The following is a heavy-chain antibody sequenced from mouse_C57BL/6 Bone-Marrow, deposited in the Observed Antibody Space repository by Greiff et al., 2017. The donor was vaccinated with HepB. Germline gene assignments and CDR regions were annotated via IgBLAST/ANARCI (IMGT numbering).Heavy chain of an antibody. CDR3: AGGGTPSYWYFDV. CDR1: GYTLTSYW. J-gene: IGHJ1*03. Sequence: QVQLQQSGAELVKPGASVKMSCKASGYTLTSYWITWVKQRPGQGLEWIGDIYPGSGSTNYNEKFKSKATLTVDTSSSTAYMQLSSLTSEDSAVYYCAGGGTPSYWYFDVWGTGTTVTVSS. V-gene: IGHV1-55*01. CDR2: IYPGSGST. D-gene: IGHD1-1*01.